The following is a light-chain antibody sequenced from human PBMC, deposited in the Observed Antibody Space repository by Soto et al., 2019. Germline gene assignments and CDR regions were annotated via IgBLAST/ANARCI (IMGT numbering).Light chain of an antibody. CDR1: NSDVGGYNY. Sequence: QSALAQPASVSESPGQSITISCTGTNSDVGGYNYVSWYQQHPGKVPKLMIYDVSNRPSGVSNRFSGSKSGNTASLTISGLQAEDEADYYSSSYTATTTSYVFGTGTKVTVL. V-gene: IGLV2-14*03. CDR3: SSYTATTTSYV. J-gene: IGLJ1*01. CDR2: DVS.